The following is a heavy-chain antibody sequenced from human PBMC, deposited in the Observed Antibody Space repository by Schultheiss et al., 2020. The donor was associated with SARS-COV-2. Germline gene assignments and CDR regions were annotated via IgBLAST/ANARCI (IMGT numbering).Heavy chain of an antibody. V-gene: IGHV4-34*01. J-gene: IGHJ1*01. CDR2: INHSGST. D-gene: IGHD1-26*01. CDR3: ARGWSYYATEYFLH. Sequence: SETLSLTCAVYGGSFSGYYWSWIRQPPGKGLEWIGEINHSGSTNYNPSLKSRVTISVDTSKNQFSLKLSSVTAADTAVYYCARGWSYYATEYFLHWGQGTLVTVSS. CDR1: GGSFSGYY.